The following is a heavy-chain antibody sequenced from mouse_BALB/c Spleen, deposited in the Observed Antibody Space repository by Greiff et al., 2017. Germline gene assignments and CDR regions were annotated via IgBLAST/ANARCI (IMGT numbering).Heavy chain of an antibody. CDR1: GYTFTSYT. CDR2: INPSSGYT. Sequence: QVQLQQSAAELARPGASVKMSCKASGYTFTSYTMHWVKQRPGQGLEWIGYINPSSGYTEYNQKFKDKTTLTADKSSSTAYMQLSSLTSEDSAVYYCARFGYGYGFAYWGQGTLVTVSA. D-gene: IGHD1-2*01. CDR3: ARFGYGYGFAY. V-gene: IGHV1-4*02. J-gene: IGHJ3*01.